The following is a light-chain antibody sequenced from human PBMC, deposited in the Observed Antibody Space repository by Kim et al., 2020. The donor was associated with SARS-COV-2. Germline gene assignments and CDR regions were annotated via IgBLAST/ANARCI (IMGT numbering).Light chain of an antibody. CDR3: QSYDSSLSGWV. J-gene: IGLJ3*02. CDR1: SSNIGADYD. CDR2: DDS. V-gene: IGLV1-40*01. Sequence: QSVLTQPPSVSGAPGQRVIISCTGSSSNIGADYDVQWYQQLPGTAPKLLIYDDSNRPSGVPDRFSGSKSGTSASLAITGLQAEDEADYYCQSYDSSLSGWVFGGGTKLTV.